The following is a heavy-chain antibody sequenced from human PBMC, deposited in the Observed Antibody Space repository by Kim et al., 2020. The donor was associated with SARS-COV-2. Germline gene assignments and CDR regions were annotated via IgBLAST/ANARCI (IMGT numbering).Heavy chain of an antibody. CDR2: ISYDGSNK. D-gene: IGHD6-6*01. J-gene: IGHJ6*02. CDR3: AKDKGLAARAYYGMDV. V-gene: IGHV3-30*18. Sequence: GGSLRLSCAASGFTFSSYGMHWVRQAPGKGLEWVAVISYDGSNKYYADSVKGRFTISRDNSKNTLYLQMNSLRAEDTAVYYCAKDKGLAARAYYGMDVWGQGTTVTVSS. CDR1: GFTFSSYG.